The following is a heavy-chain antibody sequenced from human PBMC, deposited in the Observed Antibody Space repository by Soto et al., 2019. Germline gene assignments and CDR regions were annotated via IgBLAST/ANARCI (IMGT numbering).Heavy chain of an antibody. V-gene: IGHV4-59*01. D-gene: IGHD6-19*01. J-gene: IGHJ4*02. Sequence: SETLSLTCTVSGGSISSYYWSWIRQPPGKGLEWIGYIYYSGSTNYNPSLKSRVTISVDTSKNQFSLKLSSVTAADTAVYYCARGGVKAVADTFDYWGQGTLVTVSS. CDR1: GGSISSYY. CDR3: ARGGVKAVADTFDY. CDR2: IYYSGST.